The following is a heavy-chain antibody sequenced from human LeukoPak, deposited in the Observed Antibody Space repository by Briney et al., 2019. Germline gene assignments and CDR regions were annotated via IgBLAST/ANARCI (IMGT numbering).Heavy chain of an antibody. CDR1: GFSFSSHA. D-gene: IGHD6-19*01. V-gene: IGHV3-64*01. J-gene: IGHJ3*02. Sequence: GGSLRLSCAASGFSFSSHAMHWVRQSPGKGLEYFSTISYDGGTTYYANSVKGRFFISRDNSKNTLYLQMGSLRAEDMAVYYCVRDTSGHNAFDIWGQGALVTVSS. CDR3: VRDTSGHNAFDI. CDR2: ISYDGGTT.